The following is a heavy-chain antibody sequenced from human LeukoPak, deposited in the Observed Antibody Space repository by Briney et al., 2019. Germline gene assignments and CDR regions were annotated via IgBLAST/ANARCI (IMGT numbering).Heavy chain of an antibody. CDR3: ATGDSSSWYEGNWFDP. V-gene: IGHV3-23*01. D-gene: IGHD6-13*01. CDR1: GFTFSSYA. CDR2: ISGSGNNT. Sequence: GGSLRLSCAASGFTFSSYAMSWVRQAPGKGLEWVSAISGSGNNTYYADSVKGRFTISRDNSRNTLYLQMNSLRAEDTAVYYCATGDSSSWYEGNWFDPWGQGTLVSVSS. J-gene: IGHJ5*02.